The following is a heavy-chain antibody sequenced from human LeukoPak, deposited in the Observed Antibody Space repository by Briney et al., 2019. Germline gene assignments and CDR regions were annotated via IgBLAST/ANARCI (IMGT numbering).Heavy chain of an antibody. CDR1: GGSISSSY. CDR2: IFHSGSI. CDR3: ARHVYDSSGLYWYFDL. J-gene: IGHJ2*01. V-gene: IGHV4-59*08. D-gene: IGHD3-22*01. Sequence: PSETPSLTCTVSGGSISSSYWSWIRQPPGKGLEWIGYIFHSGSINCNPSLKSRLTISVDTSKNQFSLKLSSVTAADTAVYYCARHVYDSSGLYWYFDLWGRGTLVTVSS.